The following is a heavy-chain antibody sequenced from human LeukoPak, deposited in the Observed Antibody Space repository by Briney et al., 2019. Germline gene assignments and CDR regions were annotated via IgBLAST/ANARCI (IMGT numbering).Heavy chain of an antibody. CDR1: GGSISSYY. V-gene: IGHV4-34*01. Sequence: LSETLSLTCTVSGGSISSYYWSWIRQPPGKGLEWIGEINHSGSTNYNPSLKSRVTISVDTSKNQFSLKLSSVTAADTAVYYCARGARRFYYYDSSGYYNAEYFQHWGQGTLVTVSS. CDR3: ARGARRFYYYDSSGYYNAEYFQH. CDR2: INHSGST. D-gene: IGHD3-22*01. J-gene: IGHJ1*01.